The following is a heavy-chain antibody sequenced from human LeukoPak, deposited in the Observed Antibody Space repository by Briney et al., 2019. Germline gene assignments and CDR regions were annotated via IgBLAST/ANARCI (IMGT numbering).Heavy chain of an antibody. J-gene: IGHJ1*01. CDR2: INPSGVST. Sequence: ASVKVSCKPSGYTFTSDYMHWGRQAPGQGLEWMGMINPSGVSTSYAQKFQGRVTMTRDTSTSTVYMELNSLRSGDAAVYYCARGRSIAARPGYFQHWGQGTLVTVSS. V-gene: IGHV1-46*01. CDR3: ARGRSIAARPGYFQH. CDR1: GYTFTSDY. D-gene: IGHD6-6*01.